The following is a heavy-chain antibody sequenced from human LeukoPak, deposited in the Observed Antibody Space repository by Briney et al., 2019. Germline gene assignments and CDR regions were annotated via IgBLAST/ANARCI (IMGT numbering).Heavy chain of an antibody. J-gene: IGHJ1*01. CDR2: IKQDGSEK. D-gene: IGHD1-26*01. CDR3: ARTIVGATKGYFQH. CDR1: GFTFSSYW. Sequence: GGSLRLSCAASGFTFSSYWMSWVRQAPGKGLEWVANIKQDGSEKYYVDSVKGRFTISRDNAKNSLYLQMNSLRAEDTAVYYCARTIVGATKGYFQHRGQGTLVTVSS. V-gene: IGHV3-7*01.